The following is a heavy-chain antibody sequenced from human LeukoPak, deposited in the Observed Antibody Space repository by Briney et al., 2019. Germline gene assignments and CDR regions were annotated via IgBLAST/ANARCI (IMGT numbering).Heavy chain of an antibody. J-gene: IGHJ6*02. CDR1: GFTFNSYA. D-gene: IGHD3-10*01. CDR3: AKVRQYYYGSGSYTLDV. V-gene: IGHV3-23*01. Sequence: QPGGSLRLSCAASGFTFNSYATSWVRQAPWERLQWVSGISDSGGNTYYADSVRGRFTISRDNSKNTLYLQMNSLRAEDTAVYYCAKVRQYYYGSGSYTLDVWGQGTTVTVSS. CDR2: ISDSGGNT.